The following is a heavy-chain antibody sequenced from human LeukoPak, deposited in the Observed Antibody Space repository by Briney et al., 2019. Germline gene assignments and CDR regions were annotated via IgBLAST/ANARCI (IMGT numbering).Heavy chain of an antibody. J-gene: IGHJ4*02. CDR1: GFTFSSYS. D-gene: IGHD6-13*01. Sequence: GGSLRLSCAASGFTFSSYSMNWVCQAPGKGLEWVSSISSSSSYIYYADSVKGRFTISRDNAKNSLYLQMNSLRAEDTAVYYCARNIAAAVGGTFDYWGQGTLVTVSS. V-gene: IGHV3-21*01. CDR3: ARNIAAAVGGTFDY. CDR2: ISSSSSYI.